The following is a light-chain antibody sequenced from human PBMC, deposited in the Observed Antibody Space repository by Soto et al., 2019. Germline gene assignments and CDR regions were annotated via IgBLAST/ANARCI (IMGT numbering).Light chain of an antibody. J-gene: IGLJ1*01. Sequence: QSALTQPPSASASPGQSVTISCTGTSSDVGGYIFVSWYQQHPGKVPKLIIYDVNKRPSGVPDRFSGSKYGNTASLTVSGLQAEDEGDYYCVSFAGGTYVFGTGTKVTVL. CDR1: SSDVGGYIF. V-gene: IGLV2-8*01. CDR2: DVN. CDR3: VSFAGGTYV.